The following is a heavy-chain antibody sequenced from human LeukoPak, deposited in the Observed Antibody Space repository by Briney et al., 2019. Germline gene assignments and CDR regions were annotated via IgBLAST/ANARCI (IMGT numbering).Heavy chain of an antibody. D-gene: IGHD3-22*01. CDR3: ARIRVKVVVITRGYYFDY. CDR2: ISSSSSYI. Sequence: GGSLRLSCAASGFTFSSYSMNWVRQAPGKGLEWVSSISSSSSYIYYADSVKGRFTISRDNAKNSLYLQMNSLRAEDTAVYYCARIRVKVVVITRGYYFDYWGRGTLVTVSS. V-gene: IGHV3-21*01. CDR1: GFTFSSYS. J-gene: IGHJ4*02.